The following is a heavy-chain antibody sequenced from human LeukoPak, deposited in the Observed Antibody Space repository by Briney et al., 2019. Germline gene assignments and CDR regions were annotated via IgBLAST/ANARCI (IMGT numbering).Heavy chain of an antibody. J-gene: IGHJ4*02. CDR1: GFTFSSYW. V-gene: IGHV3-7*01. Sequence: GGSLRLSCAASGFTFSSYWMSWVRQAPGKGLEWVANIKQDGSEKYYVDSVKGRFTISRDNAKNSLYLQMNNLRAEDTAVYYCARSMYYYGSGVYFDYWGQGTLVTVSS. CDR3: ARSMYYYGSGVYFDY. D-gene: IGHD3-10*01. CDR2: IKQDGSEK.